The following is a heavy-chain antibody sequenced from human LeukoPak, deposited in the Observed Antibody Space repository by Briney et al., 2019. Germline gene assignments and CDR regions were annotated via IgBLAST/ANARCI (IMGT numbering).Heavy chain of an antibody. Sequence: GKSLRLSCAASGFTFSNAWMSWVRQAPGKGLEWVGRIKSKTDGGTTDYAAPVKGRFTISRDDSKNTLYLQMNSLKTEDTAVYYCTTGRAARPNLAPYYWGQGTLVTVSS. CDR1: GFTFSNAW. CDR2: IKSKTDGGTT. CDR3: TTGRAARPNLAPYY. J-gene: IGHJ4*02. V-gene: IGHV3-15*01. D-gene: IGHD6-6*01.